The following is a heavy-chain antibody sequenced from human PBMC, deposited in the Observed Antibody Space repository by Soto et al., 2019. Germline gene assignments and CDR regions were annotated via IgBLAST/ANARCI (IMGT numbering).Heavy chain of an antibody. V-gene: IGHV2-5*02. CDR2: IYWDDDK. J-gene: IGHJ5*02. CDR1: GLSLSTSGEA. D-gene: IGHD2-2*01. Sequence: QITLKESGPTLVKPTQPLTLTCTFSGLSLSTSGEAVGWIRQPPGKALEWLALIYWDDDKRYNPTLKTRLNIPKDTSKNQVVLALTNMDPVDTATYYCANYVSSSPAGWFDPWGQGILVTVSS. CDR3: ANYVSSSPAGWFDP.